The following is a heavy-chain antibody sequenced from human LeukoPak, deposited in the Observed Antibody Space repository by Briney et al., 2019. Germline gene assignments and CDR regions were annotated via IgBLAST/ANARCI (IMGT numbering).Heavy chain of an antibody. CDR3: TRGRAAGD. CDR1: GYTFINND. Sequence: GASVKVSCKASGYTFINNDINWVRQATGQGIEWMGWVSPDSGDTGYAPNFRGRVTMTTDTSINTAYMELTSLTSEDTAIYYCTRGRAAGDWGQGTLVTVSS. J-gene: IGHJ4*02. D-gene: IGHD6-19*01. V-gene: IGHV1-8*01. CDR2: VSPDSGDT.